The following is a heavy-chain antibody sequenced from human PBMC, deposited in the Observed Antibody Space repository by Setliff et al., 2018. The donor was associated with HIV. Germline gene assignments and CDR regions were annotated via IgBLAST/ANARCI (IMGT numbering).Heavy chain of an antibody. CDR2: IYHSGTT. CDR3: ARRLQFLEFLHGVGGLDV. Sequence: SETLSLTCTVYGYPISSGYYWGWIRQPPGKGLEWIGSIYHSGTTYYNPSLKSRVTISVDTSKNQFSLKLSSATAADTAVYHCARRLQFLEFLHGVGGLDVWGQGTTVTVSS. V-gene: IGHV4-38-2*02. D-gene: IGHD3-3*01. CDR1: GYPISSGYY. J-gene: IGHJ6*02.